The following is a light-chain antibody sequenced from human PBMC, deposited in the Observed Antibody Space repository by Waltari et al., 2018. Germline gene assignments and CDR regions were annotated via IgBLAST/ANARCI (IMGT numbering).Light chain of an antibody. CDR2: DAS. CDR3: QQRSIWPPLT. V-gene: IGKV3-11*01. Sequence: EVVLTQSPATLSLSPGERATLYCRASQSVGTSLAWYQQKPGQAPRLLIVDASNRAAGIPGRFSGRGSGTDFTLTITNLEPEDFAVYYCQQRSIWPPLTVGGGTHVDVK. CDR1: QSVGTS. J-gene: IGKJ4*01.